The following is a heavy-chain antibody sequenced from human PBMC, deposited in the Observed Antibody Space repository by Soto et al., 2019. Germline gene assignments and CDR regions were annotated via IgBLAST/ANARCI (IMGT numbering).Heavy chain of an antibody. V-gene: IGHV1-18*01. Sequence: ASVKVSCKASGYTFSSYGISWVRQAPGQGLEWMGWISAYNGNTNYAQKLQGRVTMTTDTSTSTAYMELMSLRSDDTAVYYFARVSGITMIVVVSYFDYWGQGTLVTVSS. D-gene: IGHD3-22*01. CDR2: ISAYNGNT. CDR3: ARVSGITMIVVVSYFDY. J-gene: IGHJ4*02. CDR1: GYTFSSYG.